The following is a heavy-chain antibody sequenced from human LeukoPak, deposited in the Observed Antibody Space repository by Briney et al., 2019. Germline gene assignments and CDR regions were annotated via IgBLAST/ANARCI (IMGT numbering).Heavy chain of an antibody. D-gene: IGHD5-18*01. Sequence: GGSLRLSCAASGFTFSSYGMHWVRQAPGKGLEWVAFIRYDGSNKYYADSVKGRFTISRDNSKNTLYLQMNSLRAEDTAVYYCAKSGGYSYGTEPLDYWGQGTLVTVSS. V-gene: IGHV3-30*02. CDR3: AKSGGYSYGTEPLDY. J-gene: IGHJ4*02. CDR2: IRYDGSNK. CDR1: GFTFSSYG.